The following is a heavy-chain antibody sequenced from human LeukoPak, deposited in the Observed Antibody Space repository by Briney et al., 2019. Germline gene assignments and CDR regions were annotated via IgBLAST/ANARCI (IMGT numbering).Heavy chain of an antibody. D-gene: IGHD4-17*01. CDR1: GGSFSGYY. Sequence: SETLSLTCAVYGGSFSGYYWSWIRQPPGKGLEWIGEINHSGSTNYNPSLKSRVTISVDTSKNQFSLKLSSVTAADTAVYYCARDPVTTGYYGMDVWGQGTTVTVSS. CDR3: ARDPVTTGYYGMDV. J-gene: IGHJ6*02. CDR2: INHSGST. V-gene: IGHV4-34*01.